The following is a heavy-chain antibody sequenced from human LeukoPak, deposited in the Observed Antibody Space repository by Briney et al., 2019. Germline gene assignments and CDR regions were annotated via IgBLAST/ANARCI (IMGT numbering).Heavy chain of an antibody. CDR3: AKQSRATVSTINFDY. V-gene: IGHV3-23*01. CDR1: GFTFDDYG. D-gene: IGHD5/OR15-5a*01. CDR2: ISAGGGST. Sequence: GGSLRLSCAASGFTFDDYGMSWVRQAPGKGLEWVSDISAGGGSTYYADSVKGRFTISRDNSKNTLYLQMNSLRAEDTAVYYYAKQSRATVSTINFDYWGQGTLVTVSS. J-gene: IGHJ4*02.